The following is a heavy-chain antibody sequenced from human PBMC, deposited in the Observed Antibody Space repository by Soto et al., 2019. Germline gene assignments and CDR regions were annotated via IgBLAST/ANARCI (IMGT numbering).Heavy chain of an antibody. CDR1: GGSISSSSYY. V-gene: IGHV4-39*07. J-gene: IGHJ5*02. Sequence: PSETLSLTCTVSGGSISSSSYYWGWIRQPPGKGLEWIGSIYYSGSTYYNPSLKSRVTISVDTSKNQFSLKLSSVTAADTAVYYCARVFSDSSSFFDPWGQGT. CDR3: ARVFSDSSSFFDP. D-gene: IGHD6-13*01. CDR2: IYYSGST.